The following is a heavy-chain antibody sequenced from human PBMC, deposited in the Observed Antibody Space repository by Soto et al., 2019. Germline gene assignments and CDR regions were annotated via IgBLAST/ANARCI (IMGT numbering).Heavy chain of an antibody. Sequence: QVRLGQSGTVVTEPGASVKVSCKASGYNFSTYYISWVRQAPGQGLQWLGWISGFNGNTFSPQEVQERVVMTMDTSTTTAYMELTSLRAADTAVYYCARDDAISGRARAFDGWGQGTLFIVSS. V-gene: IGHV1-18*01. CDR1: GYNFSTYY. CDR2: ISGFNGNT. CDR3: ARDDAISGRARAFDG. J-gene: IGHJ3*01. D-gene: IGHD6-25*01.